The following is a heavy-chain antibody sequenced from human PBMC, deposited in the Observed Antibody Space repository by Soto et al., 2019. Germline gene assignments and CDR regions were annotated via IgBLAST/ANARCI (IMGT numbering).Heavy chain of an antibody. V-gene: IGHV3-13*05. Sequence: GGSLRLSCAASGFTFSSYDMHWVRQATGKGLEWVSAIGTAGDPYYPGSVKGRFTISRENAKNSLYLQMNSLRAGDTAVYYCAKGHGYYDSSGYYPYYYYGMDVWGQGTTVTVSS. J-gene: IGHJ6*02. CDR1: GFTFSSYD. D-gene: IGHD3-22*01. CDR3: AKGHGYYDSSGYYPYYYYGMDV. CDR2: IGTAGDP.